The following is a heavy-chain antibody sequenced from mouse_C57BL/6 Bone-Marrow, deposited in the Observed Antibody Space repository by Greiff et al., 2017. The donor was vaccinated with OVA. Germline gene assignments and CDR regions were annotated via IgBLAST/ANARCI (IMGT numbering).Heavy chain of an antibody. Sequence: EVKVVESGGGLVKPGGSLKLSCAASGFTFSSYAMSWVRQTPEKRLEWVATISDGVSYTYYPDNVKGRFTISRDNAKNNLYLQMSHLKSEDTAMYYCARDYYGSSYWYFDVWGTGTTVTVSS. CDR2: ISDGVSYT. V-gene: IGHV5-4*01. D-gene: IGHD1-1*01. CDR1: GFTFSSYA. CDR3: ARDYYGSSYWYFDV. J-gene: IGHJ1*03.